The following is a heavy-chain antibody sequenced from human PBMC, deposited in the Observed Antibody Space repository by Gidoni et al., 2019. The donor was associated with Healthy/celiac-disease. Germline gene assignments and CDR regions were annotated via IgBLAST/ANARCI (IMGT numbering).Heavy chain of an antibody. CDR2: INHSGST. CDR3: VRSGDGYNFNWFDP. Sequence: QVQLQQWGAGLLTPSETLSLSCAVYGGSFSGYYWSWIRQPPGKGLEWIGEINHSGSTNYNPSRKSRVTISVDTSKNQFSLKLSSVTAADTAVYYCVRSGDGYNFNWFDPWGQGTLVTVSS. CDR1: GGSFSGYY. V-gene: IGHV4-34*01. J-gene: IGHJ5*02. D-gene: IGHD5-12*01.